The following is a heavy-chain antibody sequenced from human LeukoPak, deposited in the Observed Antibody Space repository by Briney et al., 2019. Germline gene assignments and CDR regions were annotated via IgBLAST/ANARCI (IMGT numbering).Heavy chain of an antibody. CDR2: IYYSGST. V-gene: IGHV4-39*01. Sequence: PSETLSLTCTVSGGSISSSSYYWGWIRQPPGKGLEWIGSIYYSGSTYYNPSLKSRVTISVDTSKNQFSLKLSSVTAADTAVYYCARGDPYRGKYFDYWGQGTLVTVSS. CDR3: ARGDPYRGKYFDY. D-gene: IGHD3-10*01. CDR1: GGSISSSSYY. J-gene: IGHJ4*02.